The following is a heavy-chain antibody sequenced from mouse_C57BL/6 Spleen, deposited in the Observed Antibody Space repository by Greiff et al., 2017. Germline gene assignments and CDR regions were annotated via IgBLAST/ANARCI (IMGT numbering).Heavy chain of an antibody. CDR1: GYTFTSYW. V-gene: IGHV1-55*01. D-gene: IGHD1-1*01. J-gene: IGHJ2*01. Sequence: QVQLQQPGAELVKPGASVKMSCKASGYTFTSYWITWVKQRPGQGLEWIGDIYPGSGSTNYNEKFKSKATLTVDTSSSTAYMQLSSRTSEDSAVFYCAREFTTVVGDYWGQGTTLTVSS. CDR2: IYPGSGST. CDR3: AREFTTVVGDY.